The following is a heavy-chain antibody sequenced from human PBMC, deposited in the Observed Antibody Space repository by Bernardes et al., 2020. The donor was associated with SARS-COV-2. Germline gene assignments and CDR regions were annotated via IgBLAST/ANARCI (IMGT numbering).Heavy chain of an antibody. J-gene: IGHJ4*02. CDR1: GFIFSSYA. Sequence: WRSRRPSCAASGFIFSSYAMHWVRKAPGKGLEGVAVITYDGSNELYADSVKGRFTISRDNSKNTLYLQMNSLRAEDTAVYYCATERVFKAVAGIFDYWGQGTLVTASS. V-gene: IGHV3-30-3*01. D-gene: IGHD6-19*01. CDR2: ITYDGSNE. CDR3: ATERVFKAVAGIFDY.